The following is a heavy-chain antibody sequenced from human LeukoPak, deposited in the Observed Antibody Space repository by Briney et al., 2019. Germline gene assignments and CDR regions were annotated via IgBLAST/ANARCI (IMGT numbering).Heavy chain of an antibody. CDR3: AELGITMIGGV. CDR2: ISSSCSTI. V-gene: IGHV3-48*03. Sequence: GGSLRLSCAASGFTFSSYEMNWVRQAPGKGLEWVSYISSSCSTIYYADSVKGRFTISRDNAKNSLYLQMNSLRAEDTAVYYCAELGITMIGGVWGKGTTVTISS. J-gene: IGHJ6*04. CDR1: GFTFSSYE. D-gene: IGHD3-10*02.